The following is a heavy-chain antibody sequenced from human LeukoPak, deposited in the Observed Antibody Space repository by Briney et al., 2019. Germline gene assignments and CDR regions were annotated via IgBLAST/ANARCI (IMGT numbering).Heavy chain of an antibody. CDR1: GFTFSDYY. V-gene: IGHV3-11*01. J-gene: IGHJ4*02. CDR3: ARGTSSGWDYYFDY. Sequence: GGSLRLSCAASGFTFSDYYMSWIRQAPGKGLEWVSYISSSGSTIYYADSVRGRFTISRDNAKNSLYLQMNSLRAEDTAVYYCARGTSSGWDYYFDYWGQGTLVTVSS. D-gene: IGHD6-19*01. CDR2: ISSSGSTI.